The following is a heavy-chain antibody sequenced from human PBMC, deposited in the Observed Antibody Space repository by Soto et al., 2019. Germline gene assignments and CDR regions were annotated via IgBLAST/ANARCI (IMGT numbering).Heavy chain of an antibody. CDR3: ARESYDILTGYTPNY. CDR2: ISYDGSNK. CDR1: GFTFSSYA. V-gene: IGHV3-30-3*01. Sequence: QVQLVESGGGVVQPGRSLRLSCAASGFTFSSYAMHWVRQAPGKGLEWVAVISYDGSNKYYADSVKGRFTISRDNSKNTLYLQMNSLRAEDTAVYYCARESYDILTGYTPNYWGQGTLVTVSS. D-gene: IGHD3-9*01. J-gene: IGHJ4*02.